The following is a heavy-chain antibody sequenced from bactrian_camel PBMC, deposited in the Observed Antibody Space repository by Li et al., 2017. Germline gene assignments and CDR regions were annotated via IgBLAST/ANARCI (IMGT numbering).Heavy chain of an antibody. V-gene: IGHV3S55*01. CDR3: AADSGRPPWCSLTMRWFTD. CDR2: IGSDGYT. D-gene: IGHD5*01. CDR1: GDTIGRYC. Sequence: LRLSCVASGDTIGRYCMGWFRQGPGKEREGVASIGSDGYTTYDDSVKGRFIISRDNVKNTLYLEMNSLKPEDTALYYCAADSGRPPWCSLTMRWFTDWGQGTQVTVS. J-gene: IGHJ4*01.